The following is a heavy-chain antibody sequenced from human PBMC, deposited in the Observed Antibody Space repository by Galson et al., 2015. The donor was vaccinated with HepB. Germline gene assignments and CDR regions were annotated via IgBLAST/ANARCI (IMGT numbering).Heavy chain of an antibody. Sequence: SLRLSCAASGFTFSSYSMNWVRQAPGKGLEWVSSISSSSSYIYYADSVKGRFTISRDNSKNTLYLQMNSLRAEDTAVYYCARDLQWLAPRYGMDVWGQGTTVTVSS. V-gene: IGHV3-21*01. D-gene: IGHD6-19*01. CDR1: GFTFSSYS. CDR3: ARDLQWLAPRYGMDV. J-gene: IGHJ6*02. CDR2: ISSSSSYI.